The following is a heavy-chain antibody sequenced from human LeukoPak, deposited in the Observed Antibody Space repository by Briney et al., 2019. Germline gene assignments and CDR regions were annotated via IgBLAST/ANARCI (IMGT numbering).Heavy chain of an antibody. CDR2: ISYDGSNK. J-gene: IGHJ4*02. CDR1: GFTFSSYG. Sequence: PGGSLRLSCAASGFTFSSYGMHWVRQAPGKGLEWVAVISYDGSNKYYADSVKGRFTISRDNSKNTLYLQMNSLRAEDTAVYYCAKGAGDYYDSSGYYFDYWGQGTLVSVSS. V-gene: IGHV3-30*18. CDR3: AKGAGDYYDSSGYYFDY. D-gene: IGHD3-22*01.